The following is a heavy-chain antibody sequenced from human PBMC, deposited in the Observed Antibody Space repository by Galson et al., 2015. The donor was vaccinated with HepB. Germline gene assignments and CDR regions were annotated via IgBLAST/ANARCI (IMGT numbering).Heavy chain of an antibody. CDR2: ISYDGNNK. Sequence: SLRLSCAASGFTFSNYAMHWVRQAPGKGLEWVALISYDGNNKYYADSVKGRFTISRDNSKNTLYLQMNSLRAEDTAVYYCARQQSYYYGSGSYYDYWGQGTLVTVSS. D-gene: IGHD3-10*01. J-gene: IGHJ4*02. V-gene: IGHV3-30*04. CDR3: ARQQSYYYGSGSYYDY. CDR1: GFTFSNYA.